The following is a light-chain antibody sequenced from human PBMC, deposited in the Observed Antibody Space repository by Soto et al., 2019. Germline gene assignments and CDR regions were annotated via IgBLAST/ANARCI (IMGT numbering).Light chain of an antibody. CDR1: LSVSSD. CDR2: RAF. J-gene: IGKJ4*01. Sequence: EIVMTPSPATLSLSPGERATLSCRASLSVSSDLAWYRQKPGQAPRLLIYRAFTRATGIPARFSGSGFGTDFTLTISSLQSEDFAAYYCQQYNNWPLTFGGGNKVEIK. CDR3: QQYNNWPLT. V-gene: IGKV3-15*01.